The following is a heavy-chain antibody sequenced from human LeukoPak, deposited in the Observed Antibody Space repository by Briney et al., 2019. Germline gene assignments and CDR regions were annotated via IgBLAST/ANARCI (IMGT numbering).Heavy chain of an antibody. J-gene: IGHJ4*02. V-gene: IGHV3-23*01. D-gene: IGHD6-19*01. Sequence: GGSLRLSCAASGFTFSSYAMSWVRQAPGKGLEWVSAMSGSGGSTYYADSVKGRFTISRDNSKNTLYPQMHSLRAEDTAVYYCAPSIAVAGWFDYWGQGTLVTVSS. CDR1: GFTFSSYA. CDR2: MSGSGGST. CDR3: APSIAVAGWFDY.